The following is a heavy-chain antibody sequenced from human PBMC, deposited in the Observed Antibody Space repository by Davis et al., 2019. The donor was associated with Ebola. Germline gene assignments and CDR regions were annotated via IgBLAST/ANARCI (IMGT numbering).Heavy chain of an antibody. Sequence: GESLKISCAASGFTFSSYGMHWVRQAPGKGLEWVAVIWYDGSNKYYADSVKGRFTISRDNSKNTLYLQMNSLRGEDTAVYYCVRDTSHQLPHWLYYFYGMDVWGQGTTVTVSS. CDR1: GFTFSSYG. CDR3: VRDTSHQLPHWLYYFYGMDV. V-gene: IGHV3-33*01. J-gene: IGHJ6*02. CDR2: IWYDGSNK. D-gene: IGHD2-2*01.